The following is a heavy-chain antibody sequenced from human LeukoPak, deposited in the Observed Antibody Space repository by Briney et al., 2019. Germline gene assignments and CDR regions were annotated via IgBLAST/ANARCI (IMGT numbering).Heavy chain of an antibody. Sequence: GGSLRLLCGASGFTFSSYAMSWVREARGKGLEWVSAISGSGGSTYYADSVKGRFTISRDNSKNTLYLQMNSLRAEDTAVYYCAKEDDSSSYYSYWGQGTLVTVSS. CDR2: ISGSGGST. V-gene: IGHV3-23*01. CDR1: GFTFSSYA. CDR3: AKEDDSSSYYSY. J-gene: IGHJ4*02. D-gene: IGHD3-22*01.